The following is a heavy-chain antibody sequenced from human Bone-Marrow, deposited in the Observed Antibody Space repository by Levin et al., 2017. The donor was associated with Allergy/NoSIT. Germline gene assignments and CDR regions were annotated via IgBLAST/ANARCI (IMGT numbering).Heavy chain of an antibody. CDR2: LSYRGNS. J-gene: IGHJ4*02. CDR1: GDPGSRYW. V-gene: IGHV4-59*02. D-gene: IGHD4-11*01. Sequence: SETLSLTCTVSGDPGSRYWWSWVRQPPGKGLEWIGQLSYRGNSFYSPSLSSRVTFSEDPSRRQFSLRLTSVTAADTAIYYCAKYSIDYAFGSWGRGTLVTVST. CDR3: AKYSIDYAFGS.